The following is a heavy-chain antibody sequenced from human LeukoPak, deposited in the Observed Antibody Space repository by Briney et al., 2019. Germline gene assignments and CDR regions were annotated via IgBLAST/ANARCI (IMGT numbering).Heavy chain of an antibody. CDR2: VQYDGSNQ. Sequence: GGSLRLSCAVSGFTFGSYGMHWVSQAPGRGLEWVAYVQYDGSNQQYADSVKSRFIVSRDRSKNTRYLHMNSLRAEDTAVYYCAKDRCSNGIGCLYYYLDVWGKGTTVTISS. CDR1: GFTFGSYG. V-gene: IGHV3-30*02. J-gene: IGHJ6*03. CDR3: AKDRCSNGIGCLYYYLDV. D-gene: IGHD2-8*01.